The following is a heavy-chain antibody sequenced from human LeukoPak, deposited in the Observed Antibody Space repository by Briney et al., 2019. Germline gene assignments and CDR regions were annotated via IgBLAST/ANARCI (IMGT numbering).Heavy chain of an antibody. V-gene: IGHV3-30*18. CDR2: ISPDGNIE. Sequence: GGSLRLSCAAAGFAFTTFGIHWVRQAPGKGLEWVAAISPDGNIEYYTDSVKGRFTISRDNSKNMIYLQMNSLRGEDSAVYYCAKINNDDDYWGQGTLVTVSS. D-gene: IGHD1/OR15-1a*01. CDR3: AKINNDDDY. CDR1: GFAFTTFG. J-gene: IGHJ4*02.